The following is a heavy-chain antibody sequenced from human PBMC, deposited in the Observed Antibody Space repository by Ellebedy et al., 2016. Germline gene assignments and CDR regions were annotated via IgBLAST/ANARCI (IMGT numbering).Heavy chain of an antibody. Sequence: GESLKISCKGSGYSFSTNWIAWVRQMPGKGLEWMGIIYPGDSDTKYSPSFQGLVTISADTSIITSYVQWSSLKASDTAKYYCASGVTTASNDAFDIWGQGTMVTVSS. CDR1: GYSFSTNW. D-gene: IGHD1-1*01. CDR3: ASGVTTASNDAFDI. CDR2: IYPGDSDT. V-gene: IGHV5-51*01. J-gene: IGHJ3*02.